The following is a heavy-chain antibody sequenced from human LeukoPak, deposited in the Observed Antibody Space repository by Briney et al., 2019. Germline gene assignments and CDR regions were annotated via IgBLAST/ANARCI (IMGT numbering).Heavy chain of an antibody. CDR2: IIPNSGAT. D-gene: IGHD6-6*01. CDR1: GYTFTGYY. V-gene: IGHV1-2*02. Sequence: ASVKVSCKASGYTFTGYYMHWVRQAPGQGLEWMGWIIPNSGATKYAQKFQGRVTMTWDTSISAVYMELSRLISDDTAVYYCARGHSNSPFLYWGQGTLVTVSS. J-gene: IGHJ4*02. CDR3: ARGHSNSPFLY.